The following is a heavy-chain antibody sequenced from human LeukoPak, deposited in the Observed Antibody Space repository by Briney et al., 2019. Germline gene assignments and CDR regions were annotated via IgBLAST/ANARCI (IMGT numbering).Heavy chain of an antibody. V-gene: IGHV3-74*01. CDR1: GFTFNNYW. CDR2: INTDGSST. D-gene: IGHD6-19*01. J-gene: IGHJ5*02. Sequence: PGRSLRLSCTASGFTFNNYWMHWVRQAPGKGPVWVSRINTDGSSTSYADSVKGRFTISRDNAKNALYLQMNSLRAEDTAVYYCARALAVTGTGGFDPWGQGTLVTVSS. CDR3: ARALAVTGTGGFDP.